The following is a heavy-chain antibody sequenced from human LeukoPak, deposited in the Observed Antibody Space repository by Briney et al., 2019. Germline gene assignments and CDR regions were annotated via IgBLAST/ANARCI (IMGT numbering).Heavy chain of an antibody. J-gene: IGHJ4*02. CDR1: GGTFSSYA. D-gene: IGHD3-22*01. Sequence: SVKVSCKASGGTFSSYAISWVRQAPGQGLEWMGGIIPIFGTANYAQKFQGRVTVTADESMSTAYMELSSLRSEDTAVYYCARDYYYDSSGLNYWGQGTLVTVSS. CDR3: ARDYYYDSSGLNY. CDR2: IIPIFGTA. V-gene: IGHV1-69*13.